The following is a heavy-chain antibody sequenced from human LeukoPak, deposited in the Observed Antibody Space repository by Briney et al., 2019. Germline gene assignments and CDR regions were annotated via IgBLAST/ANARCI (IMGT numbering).Heavy chain of an antibody. Sequence: GGSLRLSCAASGFTFSSYSMNWVRQAPGKGLEWVSSISSSSSYIYYADSVKGRFTISRDNSKNTLYLQMNSLRAEDTAVYYCAKEGRYYYYYYMDVWGKGTTVTVSS. J-gene: IGHJ6*03. CDR1: GFTFSSYS. CDR2: ISSSSSYI. V-gene: IGHV3-21*04. CDR3: AKEGRYYYYYYMDV.